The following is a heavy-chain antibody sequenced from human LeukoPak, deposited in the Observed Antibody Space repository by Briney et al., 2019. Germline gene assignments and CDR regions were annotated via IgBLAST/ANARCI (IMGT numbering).Heavy chain of an antibody. Sequence: GGSLRLSCATSGFTFSSYGMHWVRQAPGKGLEWVAVIWYDGSNKYYADSVKGRFTISRDNSKNTLYLQMNSLRAEDTAVYYCARDRVVATSVLGYWGQGTLVTVSS. CDR1: GFTFSSYG. CDR2: IWYDGSNK. J-gene: IGHJ4*02. D-gene: IGHD5-12*01. CDR3: ARDRVVATSVLGY. V-gene: IGHV3-33*01.